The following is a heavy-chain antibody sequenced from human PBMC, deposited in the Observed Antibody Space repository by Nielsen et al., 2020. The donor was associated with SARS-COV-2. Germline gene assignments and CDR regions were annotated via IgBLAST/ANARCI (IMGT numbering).Heavy chain of an antibody. Sequence: SVKVSCKASGGTFSSYAISWVRQAPGQGLEWMGGIIPIFGTANYAQKFQGRVTITADESTSTAYMELSSLRSEDTAVYYCARDPATVVTPHYYYYGMDVWGQGTTVTVSS. J-gene: IGHJ6*02. CDR2: IIPIFGTA. V-gene: IGHV1-69*13. CDR3: ARDPATVVTPHYYYYGMDV. CDR1: GGTFSSYA. D-gene: IGHD4-23*01.